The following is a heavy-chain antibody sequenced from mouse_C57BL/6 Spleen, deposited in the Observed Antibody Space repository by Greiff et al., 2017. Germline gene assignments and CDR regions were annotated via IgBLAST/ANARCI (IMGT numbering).Heavy chain of an antibody. J-gene: IGHJ1*03. V-gene: IGHV1-55*01. CDR1: GYTFTSYW. Sequence: QVQLQQPGAELVKPGASVKMSCKASGYTFTSYWITWVKQRPGQGLAWIGDIYPGSGSTNYNEKFKSKATLTVDTSSSTAYMQLSSLTSEDSAVYYCARAVNDYDVPLWYFDVWGTGTTVTGSS. D-gene: IGHD2-4*01. CDR3: ARAVNDYDVPLWYFDV. CDR2: IYPGSGST.